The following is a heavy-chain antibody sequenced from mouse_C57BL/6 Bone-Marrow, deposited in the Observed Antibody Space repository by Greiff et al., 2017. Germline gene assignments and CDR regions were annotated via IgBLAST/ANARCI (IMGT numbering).Heavy chain of an antibody. CDR2: IDPSDSET. D-gene: IGHD4-1*02. V-gene: IGHV1-52*01. CDR3: AKIQLGRGYFDY. CDR1: GYTFTSYW. Sequence: QVQLQQPGAELVRPGSSVKLSCKASGYTFTSYWMHWVKQRPIQGLEWIGNIDPSDSETHYNQKFKDKATLTVDKSSSTAYMQLSSLTSEDSAVYYCAKIQLGRGYFDYWGQGTTLTVSS. J-gene: IGHJ2*01.